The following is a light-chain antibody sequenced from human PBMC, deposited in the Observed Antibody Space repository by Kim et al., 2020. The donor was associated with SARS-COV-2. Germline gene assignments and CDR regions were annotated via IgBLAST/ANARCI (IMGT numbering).Light chain of an antibody. J-gene: IGLJ3*02. CDR3: QTWGTGIRV. CDR2: VNSDGSH. Sequence: QLVLTQSPSASASLVASVKLTCTLSSGHSTYAIAWHQQQPEKGPRYLMKVNSDGSHKKGDGIPDRFSGSSSGAERYLTISSLQSEDEADYYCQTWGTGIRVFGGGTKLTVL. CDR1: SGHSTYA. V-gene: IGLV4-69*01.